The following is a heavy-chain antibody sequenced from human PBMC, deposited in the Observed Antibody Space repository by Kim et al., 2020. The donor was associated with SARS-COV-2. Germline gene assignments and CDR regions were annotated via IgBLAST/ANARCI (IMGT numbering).Heavy chain of an antibody. CDR2: IYYSGST. CDR1: GGSISSSSYY. CDR3: ARQTIEAGYVDYGMDV. J-gene: IGHJ6*02. V-gene: IGHV4-39*01. D-gene: IGHD3-9*01. Sequence: SETLSLTCTVSGGSISSSSYYWGWIRQPPGKGLEWIGSIYYSGSTYYNPSLKSRVTISVDTSKNQFSLKLSSVTAADTAVYYCARQTIEAGYVDYGMDVWGQGTTVTVSS.